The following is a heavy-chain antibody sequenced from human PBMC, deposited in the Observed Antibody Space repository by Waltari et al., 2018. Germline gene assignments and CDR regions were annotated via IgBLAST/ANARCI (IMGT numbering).Heavy chain of an antibody. J-gene: IGHJ3*02. D-gene: IGHD6-19*01. Sequence: QVQLQQWGAGLLKPSETLSLTCAVYGGSFSGYYWSWIRQPPGKGLEWIGEITHSGSTNYNPSLRRRVSISIDTSKNQFSLKLSSVTAADTAVYYCARAGAWYAFDIWGQGTMVTVSS. V-gene: IGHV4-34*01. CDR1: GGSFSGYY. CDR3: ARAGAWYAFDI. CDR2: ITHSGST.